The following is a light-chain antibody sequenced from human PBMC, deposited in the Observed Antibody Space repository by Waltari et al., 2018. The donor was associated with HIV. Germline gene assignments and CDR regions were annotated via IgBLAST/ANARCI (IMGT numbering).Light chain of an antibody. CDR1: SSNIGAGYD. CDR3: QSYDSSLTGSV. Sequence: QSVVTQPPSVSGAPGQRVTISCTGSSSNIGAGYDVHWYQQVPGTAPKLLIYGNNNRPSGVPDRFSASKSGASPSLAITGLQAEDEADYYCQSYDSSLTGSVFGGGTKLTVL. V-gene: IGLV1-40*01. J-gene: IGLJ2*01. CDR2: GNN.